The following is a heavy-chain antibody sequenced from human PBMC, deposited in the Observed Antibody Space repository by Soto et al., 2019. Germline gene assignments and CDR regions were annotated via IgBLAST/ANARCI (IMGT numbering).Heavy chain of an antibody. V-gene: IGHV1-18*01. CDR1: GYTFTSYG. J-gene: IGHJ2*01. CDR2: ISAYNGNT. Sequence: QVQLVQSGAEVKKPGASVKVSCKASGYTFTSYGISWVRQAPGQGLEWMGWISAYNGNTNYAQKLQGRVTMTTDTYTSTAYMALRSLRSDDTAVYYCARDLKMTTVTTAWYFDLWGRGTLVTVSS. CDR3: ARDLKMTTVTTAWYFDL. D-gene: IGHD4-17*01.